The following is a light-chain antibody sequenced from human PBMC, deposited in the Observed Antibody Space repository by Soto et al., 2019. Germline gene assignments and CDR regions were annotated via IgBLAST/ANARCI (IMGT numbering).Light chain of an antibody. J-gene: IGKJ1*01. V-gene: IGKV3-15*01. CDR3: QQHGTSPWM. CDR1: QNILSN. Sequence: EIVMTQSPATLSVSPGERATLSCRASQNILSNLAWYQQKPGQAPRLLIYGASTRATGIPARFSGSGSGTEFTLTISSLQSEDFGVYYCQQHGTSPWMFGQGTKVDIK. CDR2: GAS.